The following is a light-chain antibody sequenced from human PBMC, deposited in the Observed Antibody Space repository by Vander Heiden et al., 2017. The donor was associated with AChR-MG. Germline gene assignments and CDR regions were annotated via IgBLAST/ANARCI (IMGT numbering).Light chain of an antibody. CDR2: EVS. V-gene: IGKV2-29*03. J-gene: IGKJ1*01. CDR3: MKGIKLRKT. CDR1: HSLLHNDGLTY. Sequence: VMTPAPLPLSVTPRQPTSIPCQSSHSLLHNDGLTYLYWYLQKPGQSPQLLIYEVSRRLSGVPDRFSGSGSGTDFTLEISRVEADDVGVYYCMKGIKLRKTFGPGTKVEIK.